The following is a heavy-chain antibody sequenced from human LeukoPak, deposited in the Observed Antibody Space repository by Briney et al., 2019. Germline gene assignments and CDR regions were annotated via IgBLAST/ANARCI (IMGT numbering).Heavy chain of an antibody. J-gene: IGHJ4*02. V-gene: IGHV4-30-2*01. CDR3: ARGGTSSSRTIDDY. D-gene: IGHD6-6*01. CDR1: GGSISSGGYS. Sequence: SQTLSLTCAVSGGSISSGGYSWSWIRQPPGKGLEWIGYIYHSGSTNYNPSLKSRVTISVDTSKNQFSLKLSSVTAADTAVYYCARGGTSSSRTIDDYWGQGTLVTVSS. CDR2: IYHSGST.